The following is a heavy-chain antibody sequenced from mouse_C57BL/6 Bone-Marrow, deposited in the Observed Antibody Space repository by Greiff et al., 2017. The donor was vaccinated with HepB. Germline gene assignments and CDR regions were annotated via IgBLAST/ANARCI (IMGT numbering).Heavy chain of an antibody. Sequence: EVQLVESGGGLVQPGGSMKLSCVASGFTFSNYWMNWVRQSPEKGLEWVAQIRLKSDNYATHYAESVKGRFTISRDDSKSRVYLQMNNLRAEDTGIYYCTEDYGSSYGFAYWGQGTLVTVSA. CDR2: IRLKSDNYAT. CDR3: TEDYGSSYGFAY. D-gene: IGHD1-1*01. CDR1: GFTFSNYW. J-gene: IGHJ3*01. V-gene: IGHV6-3*01.